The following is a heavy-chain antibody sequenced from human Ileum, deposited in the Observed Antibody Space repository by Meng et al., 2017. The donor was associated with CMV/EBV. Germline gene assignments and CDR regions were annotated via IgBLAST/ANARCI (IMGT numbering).Heavy chain of an antibody. D-gene: IGHD2/OR15-2a*01. J-gene: IGHJ4*02. CDR3: TKDWYFKNLFGY. V-gene: IGHV3-15*01. CDR1: GFAFSDAW. Sequence: GGSLRLSCAASGFAFSDAWMTWVRQAPGKGLEWIGRVKSTSDGGTIEYAASVKGRFSISREDSKNTIFLQMNSLKTEDTAVYYGTKDWYFKNLFGYWGQGTLVTVSS. CDR2: VKSTSDGGTI.